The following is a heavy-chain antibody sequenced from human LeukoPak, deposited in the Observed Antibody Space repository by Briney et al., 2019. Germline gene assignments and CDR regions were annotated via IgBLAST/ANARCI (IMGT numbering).Heavy chain of an antibody. CDR3: ARDRPDSSGYPILFDY. D-gene: IGHD3-22*01. Sequence: ASETLSLTCTVSGGSISSDSYYWSWIRQPAGKGLEWIGRIYTSGSTNYNPSLKSRVTISVDTSKNQFSLKLSSVTAADTAVYYCARDRPDSSGYPILFDYWGQGTLVTVSS. J-gene: IGHJ4*02. V-gene: IGHV4-61*02. CDR1: GGSISSDSYY. CDR2: IYTSGST.